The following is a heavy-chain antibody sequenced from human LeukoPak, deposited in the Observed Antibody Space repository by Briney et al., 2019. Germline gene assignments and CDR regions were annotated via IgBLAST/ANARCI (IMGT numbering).Heavy chain of an antibody. D-gene: IGHD3-22*01. Sequence: PGGSLRLSCAASGFTFSSYGMHWVRQAPGKGLEWVTFIQSDGSHKYYADSVKGRFTISTDNSTNTLYLQMNSLRDQDTAVYYCANGKYYFHNSGYPLWGQGTLVTVSS. CDR3: ANGKYYFHNSGYPL. CDR2: IQSDGSHK. CDR1: GFTFSSYG. V-gene: IGHV3-30*02. J-gene: IGHJ4*02.